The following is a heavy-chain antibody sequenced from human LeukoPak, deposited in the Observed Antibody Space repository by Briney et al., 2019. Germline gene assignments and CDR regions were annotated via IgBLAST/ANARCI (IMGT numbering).Heavy chain of an antibody. V-gene: IGHV3-11*01. D-gene: IGHD6-13*01. CDR3: ARDWSYLPSGAAGENDI. Sequence: PGGSLRLSCAASGFTFSDYYMSWIRQAPGKGLEWVSYISSSGSTIYYADSVKGRFTISRDNAKNSLYLQMNSQRAEDTAVYYCARDWSYLPSGAAGENDIWGQGTMVTVSS. CDR2: ISSSGSTI. CDR1: GFTFSDYY. J-gene: IGHJ3*02.